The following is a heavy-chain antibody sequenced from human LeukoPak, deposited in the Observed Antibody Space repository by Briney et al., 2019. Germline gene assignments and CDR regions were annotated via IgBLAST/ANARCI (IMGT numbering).Heavy chain of an antibody. J-gene: IGHJ4*02. Sequence: GGSLRLSCAASGITVTNNYMTWVRQAPGKGLEWVSVIYRGGTTYYADSVKGRFTISRDNSKNTLFLQMNSLRAEDTAVYYCARGSWLEEGFDYWGQGTLFTVSS. CDR1: GITVTNNY. CDR2: IYRGGTT. D-gene: IGHD5-18*01. CDR3: ARGSWLEEGFDY. V-gene: IGHV3-66*01.